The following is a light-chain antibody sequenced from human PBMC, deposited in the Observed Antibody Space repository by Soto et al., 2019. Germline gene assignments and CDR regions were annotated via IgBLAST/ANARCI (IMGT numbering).Light chain of an antibody. V-gene: IGKV3-15*01. CDR1: QSISSK. J-gene: IGKJ3*01. Sequence: EIVMTQSPATLSLSPGERATLSCWASQSISSKLAWYQHRPGQAPRLLIYDTSTRAAGIPARFSGSGSGTDFTLTISSLQSEDFAVYYCQQRVNWPSGFFTFGPGTKVEI. CDR2: DTS. CDR3: QQRVNWPSGFFT.